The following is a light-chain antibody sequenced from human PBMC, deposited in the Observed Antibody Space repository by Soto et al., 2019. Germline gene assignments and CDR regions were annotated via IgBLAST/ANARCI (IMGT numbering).Light chain of an antibody. J-gene: IGLJ1*01. CDR3: VSFTTSKTYV. CDR1: SSDVGAYIF. CDR2: DII. Sequence: QSVLTQPASGSGSPGQSITVSCTGTSSDVGAYIFVSWYQQHPGKAPKLMIYDIINRPSGVSNRFSGSKSGNTASLTISGLQAEDEADYYCVSFTTSKTYVFGTGTKVNVL. V-gene: IGLV2-14*03.